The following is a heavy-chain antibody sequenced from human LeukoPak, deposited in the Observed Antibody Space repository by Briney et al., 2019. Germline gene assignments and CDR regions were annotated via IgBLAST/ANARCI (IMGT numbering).Heavy chain of an antibody. CDR3: ARVQYYDFWSGYYPIDSYYYMDV. J-gene: IGHJ6*03. D-gene: IGHD3-3*01. Sequence: SETLSLTCTVSGYSISSGYYWGWIRQPPGKGLEWIGSIYHSGSTYYNPSLKSRVTISVDTSKNQFSLKLSSVTAADTAVYYCARVQYYDFWSGYYPIDSYYYMDVWGKGTTVTVSS. CDR1: GYSISSGYY. CDR2: IYHSGST. V-gene: IGHV4-38-2*02.